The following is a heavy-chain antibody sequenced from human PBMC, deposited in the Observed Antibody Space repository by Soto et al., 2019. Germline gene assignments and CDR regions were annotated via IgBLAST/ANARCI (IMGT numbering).Heavy chain of an antibody. D-gene: IGHD6-13*01. J-gene: IGHJ4*02. CDR3: AKGRSSWYDY. V-gene: IGHV3-21*01. Sequence: GVSLRLSCAASGFTFSSYSMNWVRQAPGKGLEWVSSISSSSSYIYYADSVKGRFTISRDNAKNSLYLQMNSLRAEDTAVYYCAKGRSSWYDYWGQGTLVTVSS. CDR2: ISSSSSYI. CDR1: GFTFSSYS.